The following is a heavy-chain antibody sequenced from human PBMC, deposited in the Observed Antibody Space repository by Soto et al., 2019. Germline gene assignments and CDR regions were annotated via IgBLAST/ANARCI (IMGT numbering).Heavy chain of an antibody. Sequence: VSLNVSCKASGYTFTDFGISWVRQAPGQGPEWMGWISTSDGNTNYAQRLHERVTMTTDTSTTTAYMELKSLTLDDTAVYYCARWAFASNDWYFGALDIWGQGTLVTVSS. CDR1: GYTFTDFG. J-gene: IGHJ3*02. V-gene: IGHV1-18*01. CDR3: ARWAFASNDWYFGALDI. CDR2: ISTSDGNT. D-gene: IGHD2-21*01.